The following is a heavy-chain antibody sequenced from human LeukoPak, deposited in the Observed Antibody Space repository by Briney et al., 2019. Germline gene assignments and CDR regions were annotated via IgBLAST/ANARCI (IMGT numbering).Heavy chain of an antibody. D-gene: IGHD6-19*01. CDR2: IYTSGST. V-gene: IGHV4-4*07. CDR1: GGSISSYY. Sequence: SETLSLTCTVSGGSISSYYWSWIRQPAGKGLEWIGRIYTSGSTNYNPSLMSRVTMSVDTSKNQFSLKLSSVTAADTAVYYCARDQLGSGWYNWFDPWGQGTLVTVSS. J-gene: IGHJ5*02. CDR3: ARDQLGSGWYNWFDP.